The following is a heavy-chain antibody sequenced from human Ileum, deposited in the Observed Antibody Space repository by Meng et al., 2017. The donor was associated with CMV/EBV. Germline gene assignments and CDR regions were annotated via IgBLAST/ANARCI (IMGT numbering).Heavy chain of an antibody. CDR1: SGYY. V-gene: IGHV4-34*04. D-gene: IGHD2-2*02. CDR3: ARGINCSSTSCYTPRGTFDY. CDR2: NKQRGST. Sequence: SGYYWSWKREAPGKGLEWIGENKQRGSTNNKPSKKRRDKISVDTSKNQFSLKLSSVTAADTAVYYCARGINCSSTSCYTPRGTFDYWGQGTLVTVSS. J-gene: IGHJ4*02.